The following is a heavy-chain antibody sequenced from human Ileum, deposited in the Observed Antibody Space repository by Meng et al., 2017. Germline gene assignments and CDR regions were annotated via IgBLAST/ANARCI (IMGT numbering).Heavy chain of an antibody. CDR2: INRGGNT. J-gene: IGHJ4*02. Sequence: QVQLLQGGAGLVKPSETLSLTCAVSGGSFSGYYWTWIRQSPGKGLEWIGEINRGGNTNYNPSLKSRITMSVDTSKNQFFLNLTSVTPADTAVYYCARAWSSSWSFLDFWGQGGLVTVSS. V-gene: IGHV4-34*01. D-gene: IGHD6-13*01. CDR1: GGSFSGYY. CDR3: ARAWSSSWSFLDF.